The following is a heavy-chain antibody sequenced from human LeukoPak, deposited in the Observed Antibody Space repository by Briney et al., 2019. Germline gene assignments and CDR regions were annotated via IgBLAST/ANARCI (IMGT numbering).Heavy chain of an antibody. V-gene: IGHV3-23*01. Sequence: GGSLRLSCAASGFTFSTYAMSWVRQAPGKGLEWVSVISGSGVGTYYADSVKGRITISRDNSRNTLYLQMNSLRAEDTAVYYCAKAYCSGTNCRGFYYYMDVWGKGTTVTVSS. CDR1: GFTFSTYA. CDR3: AKAYCSGTNCRGFYYYMDV. D-gene: IGHD2-2*01. J-gene: IGHJ6*03. CDR2: ISGSGVGT.